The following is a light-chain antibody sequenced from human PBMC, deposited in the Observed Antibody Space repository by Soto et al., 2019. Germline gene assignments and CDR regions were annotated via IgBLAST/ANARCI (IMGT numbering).Light chain of an antibody. CDR2: GDT. CDR3: QVWDSRSYHV. CDR1: NIGSKS. J-gene: IGLJ1*01. V-gene: IGLV3-21*02. Sequence: SYELTQSPSVSVAPGQTARISCGGNNIGSKSVHWYQQRPGQAPVLVVYGDTDRPSGIPERFSGSNSGNTATLTISRVEAGDEADYYCQVWDSRSYHVVGTGTKV.